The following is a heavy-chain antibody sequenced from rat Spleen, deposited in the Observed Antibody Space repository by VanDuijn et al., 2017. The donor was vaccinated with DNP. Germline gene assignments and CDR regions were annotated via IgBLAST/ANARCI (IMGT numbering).Heavy chain of an antibody. Sequence: EVQLVETGGGLVQPGRSLKLSCVASGFTFSSYWMYWIRQAPGKGLEWVSSINTDGSSTYYRDSVKGRFTISRDNAKSTLYLQMDSLRSEDTATYYCARQGNWVFDYWGQGVMVTVSS. D-gene: IGHD5-1*01. J-gene: IGHJ2*01. V-gene: IGHV5-58*01. CDR1: GFTFSSYW. CDR2: INTDGSST. CDR3: ARQGNWVFDY.